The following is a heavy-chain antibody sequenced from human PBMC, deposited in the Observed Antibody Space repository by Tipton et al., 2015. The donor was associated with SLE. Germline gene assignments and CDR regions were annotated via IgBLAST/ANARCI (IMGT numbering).Heavy chain of an antibody. J-gene: IGHJ4*02. CDR1: GFTFSNAW. V-gene: IGHV3-15*01. CDR3: TTSYYDILTGYYLDY. Sequence: SLRLSCAASGFTFSNAWMSWVRQAPGKGLEWVGRIKSKTDGGTTDYAAPVKGRFTISRDDSKNTLYLQMNSLKTEDTAVYYCTTSYYDILTGYYLDYWGQGTLVTVSS. D-gene: IGHD3-9*01. CDR2: IKSKTDGGTT.